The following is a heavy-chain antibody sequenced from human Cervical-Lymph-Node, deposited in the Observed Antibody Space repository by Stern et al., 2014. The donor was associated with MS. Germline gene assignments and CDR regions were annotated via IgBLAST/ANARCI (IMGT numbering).Heavy chain of an antibody. CDR3: ARGSSYTKSSGYSY. V-gene: IGHV1-3*01. D-gene: IGHD1-26*01. Sequence: VQLVQSGAEVKKPGASVKVSCTASGYTFTSYAMHWVRQAPGQRLEWMGWIDAGNGNTKYSQTFQARVTFTRDTFATTVYMELSSLRSEDTAVYYCARGSSYTKSSGYSYWGQGTLVTVSS. CDR2: IDAGNGNT. CDR1: GYTFTSYA. J-gene: IGHJ4*02.